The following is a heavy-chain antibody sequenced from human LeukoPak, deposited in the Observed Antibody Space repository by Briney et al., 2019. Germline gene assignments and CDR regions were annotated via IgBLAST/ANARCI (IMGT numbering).Heavy chain of an antibody. CDR2: IIPIFGTA. CDR3: ARAAYRCSSTSCYRRPFDY. Sequence: SVKVSCKASGGTFSSYAISWVRQAPGQGLEWMGGIIPIFGTANYAQKFQGRVTITADESTSTAYMELSSLRSEDTAVYYCARAAYRCSSTSCYRRPFDYWGQGTLAAVSS. V-gene: IGHV1-69*13. CDR1: GGTFSSYA. D-gene: IGHD2-2*01. J-gene: IGHJ4*02.